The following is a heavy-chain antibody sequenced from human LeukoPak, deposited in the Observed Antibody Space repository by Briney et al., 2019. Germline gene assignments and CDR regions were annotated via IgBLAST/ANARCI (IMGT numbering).Heavy chain of an antibody. J-gene: IGHJ4*02. CDR3: ARYKPQYRWDLYYFDY. V-gene: IGHV3-7*01. CDR2: MKQDGSER. Sequence: GGSLRLSCAASGFTLSSYWMSWVRQAPGKGLEWVANMKQDGSERYYVDSVKGRFTISRDNAKNSLYLEMNSLRAEDTSVYYCARYKPQYRWDLYYFDYWGQGTPVTVSS. D-gene: IGHD1-1*01. CDR1: GFTLSSYW.